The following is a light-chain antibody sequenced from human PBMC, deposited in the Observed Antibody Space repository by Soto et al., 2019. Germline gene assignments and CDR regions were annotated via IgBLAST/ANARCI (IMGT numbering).Light chain of an antibody. CDR3: QQYHSYSWT. CDR2: AAS. CDR1: QAIDRW. Sequence: DIQMTQSPSSLSASVGDRVTITCRTSQAIDRWLAWYQQKPGKAPKVLIYAASNLRSGVPSRFSGSGSGIDFSLTISSLQPDDFATYYCQQYHSYSWTFGQGTKV. V-gene: IGKV1D-16*01. J-gene: IGKJ1*01.